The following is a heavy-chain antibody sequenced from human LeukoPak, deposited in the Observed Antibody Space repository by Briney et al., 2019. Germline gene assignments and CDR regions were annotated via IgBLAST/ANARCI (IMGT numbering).Heavy chain of an antibody. D-gene: IGHD5-12*01. J-gene: IGHJ4*02. CDR1: GYTFTSYY. Sequence: ASVKVSCKASGYTFTSYYMHWVRQAPGQGLEWMGIINPSGGSTSYAQKFQGRVTMTRDTSTSTVYMELSSLRSEDTAMYYCARDWSGYGFDYWGQGTLVTVSS. V-gene: IGHV1-46*01. CDR2: INPSGGST. CDR3: ARDWSGYGFDY.